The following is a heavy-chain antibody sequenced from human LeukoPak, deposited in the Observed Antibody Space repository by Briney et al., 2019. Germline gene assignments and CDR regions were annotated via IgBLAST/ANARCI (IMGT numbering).Heavy chain of an antibody. CDR3: ARGGLGLRFLEWLSRSYYFDY. D-gene: IGHD3-3*01. Sequence: GASVKVSCKASGYTFTSYDINWVRQATGQGLEWMGWMNPNSGNTGYAQKFQGRVTITRNTSISTAYMELSSLRSEDTAVYYCARGGLGLRFLEWLSRSYYFDYWGQGTLVTVSS. CDR2: MNPNSGNT. J-gene: IGHJ4*02. V-gene: IGHV1-8*03. CDR1: GYTFTSYD.